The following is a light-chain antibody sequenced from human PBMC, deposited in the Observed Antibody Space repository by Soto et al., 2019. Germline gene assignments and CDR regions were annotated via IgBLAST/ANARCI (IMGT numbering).Light chain of an antibody. CDR1: ETVRTN. CDR2: GAS. J-gene: IGKJ5*01. V-gene: IGKV3-15*01. CDR3: QQYTNWPPNT. Sequence: IVMTQSPVTLSVSPGEGVTLSCRASETVRTNLAWFQQKPGQAPRLLIYGASTRATGVPARFSGRGSGTEFTLTISSLQSEDFAVYYCQQYTNWPPNTFGQGTRLEIK.